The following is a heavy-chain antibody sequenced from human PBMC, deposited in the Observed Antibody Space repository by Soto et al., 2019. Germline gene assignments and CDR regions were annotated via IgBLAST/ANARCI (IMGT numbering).Heavy chain of an antibody. CDR1: GFTFSTYS. CDR2: ISSRSSHR. V-gene: IGHV3-21*01. Sequence: GGSLRLSCAASGFTFSTYSMNWVRQAPGKGLEWVSSISSRSSHRYYADSVKGRFTISRDNAKNSLYLQMNSLRAEDTAVYYCARDRVGATIVFDYWGQGTLVTVS. CDR3: ARDRVGATIVFDY. D-gene: IGHD1-26*01. J-gene: IGHJ4*02.